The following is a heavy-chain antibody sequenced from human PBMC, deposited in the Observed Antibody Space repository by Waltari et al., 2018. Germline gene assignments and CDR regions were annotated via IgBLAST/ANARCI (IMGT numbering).Heavy chain of an antibody. CDR3: ASEAVAGTGGYFDY. D-gene: IGHD6-19*01. V-gene: IGHV1-69*01. CDR2: ILPIFGTA. Sequence: ILPIFGTANYAQKFQGRVTITADESTSTAYMELSSLRSEDTSVYYCASEAVAGTGGYFDYWGQGTLVTVSS. J-gene: IGHJ4*02.